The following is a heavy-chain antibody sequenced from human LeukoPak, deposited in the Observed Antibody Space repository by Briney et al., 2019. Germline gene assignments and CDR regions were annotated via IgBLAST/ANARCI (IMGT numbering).Heavy chain of an antibody. CDR1: GFTFSSYA. CDR2: ISATGDSP. J-gene: IGHJ4*02. V-gene: IGHV3-23*01. CDR3: ARGKGWLRLRPFDY. D-gene: IGHD5-12*01. Sequence: GGSLRLSCAASGFTFSSYAMSWVRQAPGKGLEWVSSISATGDSPYYADSVKGRFTISRDNSKNTLSLQMNTLRAEDTAVYYCARGKGWLRLRPFDYWGQGTLVTVSS.